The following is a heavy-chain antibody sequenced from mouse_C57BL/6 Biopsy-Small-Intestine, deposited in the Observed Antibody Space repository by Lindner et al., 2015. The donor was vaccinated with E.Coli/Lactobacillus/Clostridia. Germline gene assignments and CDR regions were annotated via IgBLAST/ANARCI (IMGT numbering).Heavy chain of an antibody. J-gene: IGHJ2*01. CDR2: IYPGDGDT. V-gene: IGHV1-82*01. D-gene: IGHD2-3*01. CDR3: ARGWTEGY. Sequence: VQLQESGPELVKPGASVKISCKASGYAFSSSWMNWVKQRPGKGLEWIGRIYPGDGDTNYNGKFKGKATLTADKSSSTAYMQLSSLTSEDSAVYFCARGWTEGYWGQGTTLTVSS. CDR1: GYAFSSSW.